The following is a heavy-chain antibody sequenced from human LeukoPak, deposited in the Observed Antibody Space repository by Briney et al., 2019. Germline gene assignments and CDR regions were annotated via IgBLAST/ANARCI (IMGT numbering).Heavy chain of an antibody. Sequence: GGSLRLSCVASGFSFSSSAMGWVRQAPGRGLQWVSSISGTGSATHYADSVKGRFIISRDNSRNTLYLQMHSLRVADTAIYYCAKDQGPDYAPVGSATQFYWGQGALVTVSS. CDR1: GFSFSSSA. CDR3: AKDQGPDYAPVGSATQFY. D-gene: IGHD4-17*01. V-gene: IGHV3-23*01. J-gene: IGHJ4*02. CDR2: ISGTGSAT.